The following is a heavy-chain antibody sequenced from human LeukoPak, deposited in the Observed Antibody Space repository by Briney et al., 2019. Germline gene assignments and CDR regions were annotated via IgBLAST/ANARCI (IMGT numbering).Heavy chain of an antibody. J-gene: IGHJ4*02. D-gene: IGHD6-13*01. Sequence: TGGSLRLSCAASGFTFSNYAMHWVRQAPGKGLEWVAVISYDGNNKYYADSVKGRFTISRDNSKNTLYLQMNSLRAEDTAVYYCARDKFYSSYFDYWGQGTLVTVSS. CDR2: ISYDGNNK. V-gene: IGHV3-30*04. CDR3: ARDKFYSSYFDY. CDR1: GFTFSNYA.